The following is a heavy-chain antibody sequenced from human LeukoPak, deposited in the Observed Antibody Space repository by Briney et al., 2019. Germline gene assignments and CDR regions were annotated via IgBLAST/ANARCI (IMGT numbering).Heavy chain of an antibody. CDR3: ASAKRYSGGYYGIDY. V-gene: IGHV4-34*01. D-gene: IGHD1-26*01. CDR2: INHSGST. J-gene: IGHJ4*02. Sequence: PSETLSLTCAVYGGSFSGYYWSWIRQPPGKGLEWIGEINHSGSTNYNPSLKSRVTISVDTSKNQFSLKLSSVNAADTAVYYCASAKRYSGGYYGIDYWGQGTLVTVSS. CDR1: GGSFSGYY.